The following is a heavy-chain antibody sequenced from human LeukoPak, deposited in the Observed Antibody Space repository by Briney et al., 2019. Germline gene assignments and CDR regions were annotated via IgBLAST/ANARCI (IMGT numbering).Heavy chain of an antibody. D-gene: IGHD2-2*01. CDR1: GFTFSSYA. CDR2: ISYDGSNK. Sequence: GGSLLLSCAASGFTFSSYAMHWVRQAPGKGLEWVAVISYDGSNKYYADSVKGRFTISRDNSKNTLYLQMNSLRAEDTAVYYCARGYCSSTSCYPDYWGQGTLVTVSS. CDR3: ARGYCSSTSCYPDY. V-gene: IGHV3-30-3*01. J-gene: IGHJ4*02.